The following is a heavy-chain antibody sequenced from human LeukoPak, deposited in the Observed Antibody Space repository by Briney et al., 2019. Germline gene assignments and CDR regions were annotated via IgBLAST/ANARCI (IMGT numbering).Heavy chain of an antibody. Sequence: ASVKVSCKASGYTLSGYYMHWVRQAPGQGLEWMGWINPNSGGTNYAQKFQGRVTMTRDTSISTAYMELSRLRSDDTAVYYCARDFPYCSSTSCYPSDPWGQGTLVTVSS. CDR1: GYTLSGYY. CDR2: INPNSGGT. J-gene: IGHJ5*02. CDR3: ARDFPYCSSTSCYPSDP. D-gene: IGHD2-2*01. V-gene: IGHV1-2*02.